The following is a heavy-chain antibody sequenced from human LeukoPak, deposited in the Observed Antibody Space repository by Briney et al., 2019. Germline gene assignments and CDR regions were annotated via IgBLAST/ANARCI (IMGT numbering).Heavy chain of an antibody. CDR2: IYSGGYT. J-gene: IGHJ4*02. D-gene: IGHD6-6*01. Sequence: GGSLRLSCVASGFTVSSTYLTWVRQAPGKGLEWLSVIYSGGYTYYADSVKGRFFISRDISENMVYLQMNSLSVEDTAVYFCARGRPAHYFDSWGPGTLVTVS. CDR3: ARGRPAHYFDS. CDR1: GFTVSSTY. V-gene: IGHV3-66*01.